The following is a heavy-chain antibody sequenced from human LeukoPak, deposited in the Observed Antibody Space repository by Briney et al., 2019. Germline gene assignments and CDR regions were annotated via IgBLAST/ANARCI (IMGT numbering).Heavy chain of an antibody. CDR1: GYSFRGDG. J-gene: IGHJ6*03. CDR2: ISAYNDKT. CDR3: ARWQWVSQNYYYMDG. D-gene: IGHD6-19*01. V-gene: IGHV1-18*01. Sequence: ASVNASCKPSGYSFRGDGISWVRQAPGQGIGWRGWISAYNDKTIYAQTFQGRLTLTTDTSTTSVHMELRTLNSDDTAVYYCARWQWVSQNYYYMDGWGNGTTVIVS.